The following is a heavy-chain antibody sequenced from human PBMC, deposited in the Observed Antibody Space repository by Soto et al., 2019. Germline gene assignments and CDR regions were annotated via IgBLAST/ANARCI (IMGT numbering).Heavy chain of an antibody. J-gene: IGHJ6*02. CDR1: GDSVSSNSAA. CDR2: TYYRSKWYN. Sequence: PSQTLSLTCAISGDSVSSNSAAWNWIRQSPSRGLEWLGRTYYRSKWYNDYAVSVKSRITINPDTSKNQFSLQLNSVTPEDTAVYYCAREYPDTVMVRIASSYYGMHVLGHAPTVTVSS. V-gene: IGHV6-1*01. CDR3: AREYPDTVMVRIASSYYGMHV. D-gene: IGHD5-18*01.